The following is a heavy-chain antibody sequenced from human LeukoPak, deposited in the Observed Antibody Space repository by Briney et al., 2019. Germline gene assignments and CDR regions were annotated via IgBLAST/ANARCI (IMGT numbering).Heavy chain of an antibody. D-gene: IGHD4-17*01. J-gene: IGHJ4*02. CDR3: ASSFNYGGNDYFDY. V-gene: IGHV1-8*01. CDR2: MNPNSGNT. Sequence: ASVTVSCKASGYTFTSYDINWVRQATGQGLEWMGWMNPNSGNTGYAQKFQGRVTMTRNTSISTAYMELSSLRSEDTAVYYCASSFNYGGNDYFDYWGQGTLVTVSS. CDR1: GYTFTSYD.